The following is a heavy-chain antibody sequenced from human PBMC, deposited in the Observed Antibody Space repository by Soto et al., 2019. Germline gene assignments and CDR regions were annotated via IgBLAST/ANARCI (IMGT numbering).Heavy chain of an antibody. CDR3: ARDRDILTVCMDV. Sequence: QVQLVECGGGVVQPGRSLRLSCAASGFTFSSYGMHWVRQAPGKGLEWVAVIWYDGSNKYYADSVKGRFTISRDNSKNTLYLQMNSLRAEDTAVYYCARDRDILTVCMDVWGQGTTVTVSS. CDR1: GFTFSSYG. D-gene: IGHD3-9*01. CDR2: IWYDGSNK. J-gene: IGHJ6*02. V-gene: IGHV3-33*01.